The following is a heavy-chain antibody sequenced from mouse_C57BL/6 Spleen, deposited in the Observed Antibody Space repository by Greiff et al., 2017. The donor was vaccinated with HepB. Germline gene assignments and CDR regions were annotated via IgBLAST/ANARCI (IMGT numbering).Heavy chain of an antibody. J-gene: IGHJ4*01. D-gene: IGHD2-3*01. CDR1: GFTFSDYG. CDR2: ISSGSSTI. Sequence: DVKLQESGGGLVKPGGSLKLSCAASGFTFSDYGMHWVRQAPEKGLEWVAYISSGSSTIYYADTVKGRFTISRDNAKNTLFLQMTSLRSEDTAMYYCARRRDGYYSAMDYWGQGTSVTVSS. V-gene: IGHV5-17*01. CDR3: ARRRDGYYSAMDY.